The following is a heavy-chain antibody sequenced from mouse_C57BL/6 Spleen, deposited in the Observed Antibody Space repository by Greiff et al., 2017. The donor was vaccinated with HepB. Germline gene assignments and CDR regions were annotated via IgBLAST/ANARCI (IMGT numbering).Heavy chain of an antibody. V-gene: IGHV1-50*01. CDR1: GYTFTSYW. CDR3: TRGGYYGSSYGWYFDV. Sequence: QVQLQQSGAELVKPGASVKLSCKASGYTFTSYWMQWVKQRPGQGLEWIGEIDPSDSYTNYNQKFKGKATLTVDTSSSTAYMQLSSLTSEDSAVYYCTRGGYYGSSYGWYFDVWGTGTTVTVSS. CDR2: IDPSDSYT. D-gene: IGHD1-1*01. J-gene: IGHJ1*03.